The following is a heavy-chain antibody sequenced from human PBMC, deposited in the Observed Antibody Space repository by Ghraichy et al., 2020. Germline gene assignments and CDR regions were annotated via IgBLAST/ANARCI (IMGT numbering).Heavy chain of an antibody. CDR1: GFTFSSYS. D-gene: IGHD6-13*01. CDR2: ISTRSGYI. Sequence: GGSLRLSCAASGFTFSSYSMNWVRLAPGKGLEWVSSISTRSGYIYYADSVKGRFTISRDNAQNSLYLQMNSLRAEDTAVYYCARDQGARRVAAAGNGYNGMDVWGQGTTVTVSS. V-gene: IGHV3-21*01. CDR3: ARDQGARRVAAAGNGYNGMDV. J-gene: IGHJ6*02.